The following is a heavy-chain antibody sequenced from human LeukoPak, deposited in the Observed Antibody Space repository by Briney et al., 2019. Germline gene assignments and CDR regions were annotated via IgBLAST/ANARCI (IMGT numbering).Heavy chain of an antibody. Sequence: ASVKVSCKASGYTFTGCYMHWVRQAPGQGLEWMGWINPNSGGTNYAQKFQGRVTMTRDTSISTAYMELSRLRSDDTAVYYCARDQNFWSGYQFLYYFDYWGQGTLVTVSS. D-gene: IGHD3-3*01. V-gene: IGHV1-2*02. CDR1: GYTFTGCY. CDR2: INPNSGGT. J-gene: IGHJ4*02. CDR3: ARDQNFWSGYQFLYYFDY.